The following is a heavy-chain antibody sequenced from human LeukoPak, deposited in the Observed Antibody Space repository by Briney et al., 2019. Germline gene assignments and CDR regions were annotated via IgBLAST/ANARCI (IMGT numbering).Heavy chain of an antibody. V-gene: IGHV4-31*03. CDR1: GGSISSGGYY. D-gene: IGHD1-14*01. CDR3: ARDSWPEVVRFDY. Sequence: SSQTLSLTCTVSGGSISSGGYYWSWIRQHPGKGLEWIGYIYYSGSTYHNPSLKSRVTISVDRSKNQFSLKLSSVTAADTAVYFCARDSWPEVVRFDYWGQGTLVTVSS. J-gene: IGHJ4*02. CDR2: IYYSGST.